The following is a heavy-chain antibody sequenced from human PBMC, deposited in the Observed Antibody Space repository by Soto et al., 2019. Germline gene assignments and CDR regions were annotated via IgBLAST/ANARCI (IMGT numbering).Heavy chain of an antibody. Sequence: GASVKVSCKASGGTFGSYAITWVRRAPGQGLEWLGGIIPILNSPAYAQKFQARVVITADEITNTAYMELNSLRFDDTAVYYCAREAPYCTSATCPKFYDMDVWGQGTTGTVAS. CDR3: AREAPYCTSATCPKFYDMDV. D-gene: IGHD2-2*01. V-gene: IGHV1-69*13. J-gene: IGHJ6*02. CDR2: IIPILNSP. CDR1: GGTFGSYA.